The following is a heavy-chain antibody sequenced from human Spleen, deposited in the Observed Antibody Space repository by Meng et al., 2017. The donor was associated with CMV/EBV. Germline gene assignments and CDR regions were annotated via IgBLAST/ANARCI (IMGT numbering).Heavy chain of an antibody. CDR3: ARDSSGYQYGVGPPFDY. V-gene: IGHV3-21*01. CDR2: ISGSSHNI. J-gene: IGHJ4*02. Sequence: GESLKISCAASGFTLSNYSMNWVRQAPGKGLEWVSSISGSSHNIYYADSVKGRFTISRDNDENSLYLQMNSLRAEDTAVYFCARDSSGYQYGVGPPFDYWGQGTPVTVSS. D-gene: IGHD6-25*01. CDR1: GFTLSNYS.